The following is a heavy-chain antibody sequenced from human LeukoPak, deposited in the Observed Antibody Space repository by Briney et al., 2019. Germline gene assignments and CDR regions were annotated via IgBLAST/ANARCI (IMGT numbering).Heavy chain of an antibody. J-gene: IGHJ4*02. D-gene: IGHD3-22*01. V-gene: IGHV1-46*01. CDR1: GYTFTNYY. CDR3: ARIRFYYHRGPDLDLYYFDY. Sequence: ASVKISCKASGYTFTNYYMHWVRQAPGQGLEWLGLITPSGGSTWYAQKFQGRVTMTRDMSTSTDYMELSSLRSEDTAVYYCARIRFYYHRGPDLDLYYFDYWGQGTLVTVSS. CDR2: ITPSGGST.